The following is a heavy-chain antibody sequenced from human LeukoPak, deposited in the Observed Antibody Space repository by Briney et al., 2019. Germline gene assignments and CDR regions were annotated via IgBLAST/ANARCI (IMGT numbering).Heavy chain of an antibody. D-gene: IGHD6-13*01. CDR2: VSYDGSNR. Sequence: PGGSLRLSCAASGFTFSSYGMHWVRQAPGKGLEWVAVVSYDGSNRYYADSVKGRFTISRDNSKNTLYLQMNSLRAEDTAVFYCARDLIAAVDYWGQGTLVTVSS. J-gene: IGHJ4*02. CDR3: ARDLIAAVDY. V-gene: IGHV3-30*19. CDR1: GFTFSSYG.